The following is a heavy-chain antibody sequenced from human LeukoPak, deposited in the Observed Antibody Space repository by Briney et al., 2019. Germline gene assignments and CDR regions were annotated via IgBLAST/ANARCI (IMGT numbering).Heavy chain of an antibody. J-gene: IGHJ6*03. D-gene: IGHD6-6*01. CDR3: AKAIAARRHYYYMDV. CDR2: ISWDGGST. CDR1: GFTFDDYA. V-gene: IGHV3-43D*03. Sequence: GGSLRLSCAASGFTFDDYAMHWVRQAPGKGLEWVSLISWDGGSTYYADSVKGRFTISRDNSKNSLYLQMNSLRAEDTALYYCAKAIAARRHYYYMDVRGKGTTVTVSS.